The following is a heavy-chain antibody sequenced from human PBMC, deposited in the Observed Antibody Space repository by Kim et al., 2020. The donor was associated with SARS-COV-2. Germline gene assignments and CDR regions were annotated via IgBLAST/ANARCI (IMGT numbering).Heavy chain of an antibody. CDR3: ARDRGSSGRYGMDV. V-gene: IGHV4-59*01. CDR1: GGSISSYY. D-gene: IGHD6-19*01. Sequence: SETLSLTCTVSGGSISSYYWTWIRQPPGKGLEWIGYIYYSGSTNYNPSLKSRVTISVDTSKNQFSLKLSSVTAADTAVYYCARDRGSSGRYGMDVWGQGTTVTVSS. J-gene: IGHJ6*02. CDR2: IYYSGST.